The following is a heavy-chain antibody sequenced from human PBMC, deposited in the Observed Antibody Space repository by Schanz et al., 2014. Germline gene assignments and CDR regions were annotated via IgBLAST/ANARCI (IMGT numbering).Heavy chain of an antibody. CDR2: ISSSGSYI. Sequence: DVQLLESGGGLVQPGGSLRLSCAASGFTFNSYAMTWVRQAPGKGLEWVSSISSSGSYIYYADSVKGRFSISRDNAKNSLFLQMNSLRAEDTAVFYCAKGMGYCSGGTCYDYYYYGLDVWGQGTTVTVSS. V-gene: IGHV3-21*04. CDR3: AKGMGYCSGGTCYDYYYYGLDV. CDR1: GFTFNSYA. D-gene: IGHD2-15*01. J-gene: IGHJ6*02.